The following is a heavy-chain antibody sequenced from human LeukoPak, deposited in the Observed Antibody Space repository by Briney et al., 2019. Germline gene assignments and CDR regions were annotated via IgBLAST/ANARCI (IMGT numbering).Heavy chain of an antibody. CDR3: ARNYGGRQYYCDY. CDR1: GGSISSYY. J-gene: IGHJ4*02. V-gene: IGHV4-59*01. CDR2: IYYSGST. Sequence: SETLSLTCTVSGGSISSYYWSWIRQPPGKGLEWIGYIYYSGSTNYNPSLKSRVTISVDTSKNQFSLKLSSVTAADTAVYYCARNYGGRQYYCDYWGQGTLVTVSS. D-gene: IGHD4-23*01.